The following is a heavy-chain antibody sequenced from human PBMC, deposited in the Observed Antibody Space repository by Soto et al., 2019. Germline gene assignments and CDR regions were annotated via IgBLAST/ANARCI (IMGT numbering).Heavy chain of an antibody. CDR3: AIKETDFWSGYSGAGAFDY. D-gene: IGHD3-3*01. V-gene: IGHV5-51*01. J-gene: IGHJ4*02. Sequence: GESLKISCKGSGYSFTSYWIGWVRQMPGKGLEWMGIIYPGDSDTRYSPSFQGQGTISADKSISTAYLQWSSLKASDTAMYYCAIKETDFWSGYSGAGAFDYWGQGTLVTVSS. CDR1: GYSFTSYW. CDR2: IYPGDSDT.